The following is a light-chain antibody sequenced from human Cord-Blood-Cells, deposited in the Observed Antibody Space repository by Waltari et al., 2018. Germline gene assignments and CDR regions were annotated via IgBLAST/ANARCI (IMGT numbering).Light chain of an antibody. Sequence: QSALTQLRPVSRSSGQSVPISWTGTSSDVGGCNYVSWYQQHPGKAPKLMIYDVSKRPSGVPDRFSGSKSGNTASLTISGLQAEDEADYYCCSYAGSYTWVFGGGTKLTVL. CDR2: DVS. CDR1: SSDVGGCNY. J-gene: IGLJ3*02. V-gene: IGLV2-11*01. CDR3: CSYAGSYTWV.